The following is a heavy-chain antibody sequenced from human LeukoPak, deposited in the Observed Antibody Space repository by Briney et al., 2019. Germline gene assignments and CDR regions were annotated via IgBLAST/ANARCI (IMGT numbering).Heavy chain of an antibody. Sequence: GGSLRLSCAASGITFSTYWMHWVRQAPGKGLVWVSRINSDGSTTSCVDSVEGRFTISRDNAKNTLYLQMNSLRAEDTAVYYCARAGTVVDYDPSDAFDVWGQGTMVTVSS. D-gene: IGHD3-22*01. CDR3: ARAGTVVDYDPSDAFDV. CDR1: GITFSTYW. J-gene: IGHJ3*01. V-gene: IGHV3-74*01. CDR2: INSDGSTT.